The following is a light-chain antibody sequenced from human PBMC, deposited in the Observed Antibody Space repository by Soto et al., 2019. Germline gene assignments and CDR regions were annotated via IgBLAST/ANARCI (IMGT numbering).Light chain of an antibody. Sequence: EVVMTQSPATLSVSPGEGVTLSCRANQGIGDTLAWYQHKPGQTPRLLIYDTSTRATGVPARFSGSRSGTDFTLTISRLEPEDFAVYYCQQYGSSPLWTFGQGTKVDIK. CDR2: DTS. V-gene: IGKV3-15*01. CDR1: QGIGDT. J-gene: IGKJ1*01. CDR3: QQYGSSPLWT.